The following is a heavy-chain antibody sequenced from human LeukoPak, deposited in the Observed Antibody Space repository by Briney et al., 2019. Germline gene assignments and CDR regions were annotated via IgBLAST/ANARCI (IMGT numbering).Heavy chain of an antibody. Sequence: PGRSLRLSCAASGFTFSSYALHWVRQAPGKGLEWVAVISYDGSNKYYADSVKGRFTISRDNSKNTLYLQMNSLRAEDTAVYYCARIVSPSFDYWGQGTLVTVSS. J-gene: IGHJ4*02. V-gene: IGHV3-30-3*01. D-gene: IGHD3-16*02. CDR1: GFTFSSYA. CDR2: ISYDGSNK. CDR3: ARIVSPSFDY.